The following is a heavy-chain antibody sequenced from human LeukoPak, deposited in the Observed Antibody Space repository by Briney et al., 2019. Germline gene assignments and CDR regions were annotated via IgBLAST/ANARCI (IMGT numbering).Heavy chain of an antibody. V-gene: IGHV4-4*09. CDR1: GGSISSYY. Sequence: SETLSLTCTVSGGSISSYYWSWIRQPPGKGLEWIGYIYTSGSTNYNPSLKGRVTISVDTSKNQCSLKLSSVAAADTAVYYCAAGIAARPWYWGQGTRVTVSS. CDR3: AAGIAARPWY. CDR2: IYTSGST. D-gene: IGHD6-6*01. J-gene: IGHJ4*02.